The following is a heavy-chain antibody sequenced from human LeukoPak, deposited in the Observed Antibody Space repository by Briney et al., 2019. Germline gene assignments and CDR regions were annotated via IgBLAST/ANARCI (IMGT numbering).Heavy chain of an antibody. D-gene: IGHD4-23*01. Sequence: ASVKVSCKASGYIFTNHYIHWVRQAPGQGLEWMGLINPSGSSTLYAEKFRGRIITTRAMSTATDYMELSSLRSEDTAVYYCARDNSIADRGWWFDPWGQGTLVTVSS. V-gene: IGHV1-46*01. CDR2: INPSGSST. J-gene: IGHJ5*02. CDR1: GYIFTNHY. CDR3: ARDNSIADRGWWFDP.